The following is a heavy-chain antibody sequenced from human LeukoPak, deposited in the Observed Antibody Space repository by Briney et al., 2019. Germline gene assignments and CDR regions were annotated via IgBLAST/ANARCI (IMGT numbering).Heavy chain of an antibody. CDR1: GGSITSYY. Sequence: SETLSLTCTVSGGSITSYYWSWIRQPPGKGLEWIGYIYYSGSTNYNPSLKSRATISVDTSKNQFSLKLSSVTAADTAVYYCARWGITGIRGYYYMDVWGKGTTVTVSS. CDR3: ARWGITGIRGYYYMDV. D-gene: IGHD1-20*01. V-gene: IGHV4-59*12. CDR2: IYYSGST. J-gene: IGHJ6*03.